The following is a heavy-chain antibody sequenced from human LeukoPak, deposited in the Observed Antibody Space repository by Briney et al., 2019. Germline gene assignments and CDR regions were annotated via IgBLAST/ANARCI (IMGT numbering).Heavy chain of an antibody. CDR1: GGSISRYY. Sequence: SQTLSLTCTVSGGSISRYYWSWLRQPPGKGLDWIGNIYYNGSTNYNPSLKSRVTISEDMSKKQFSLKLSSVTAADTAVYYCARNRGYSYGAYYYYYGMDVWGQGTTVTVSS. V-gene: IGHV4-59*08. CDR2: IYYNGST. J-gene: IGHJ6*02. CDR3: ARNRGYSYGAYYYYYGMDV. D-gene: IGHD5-18*01.